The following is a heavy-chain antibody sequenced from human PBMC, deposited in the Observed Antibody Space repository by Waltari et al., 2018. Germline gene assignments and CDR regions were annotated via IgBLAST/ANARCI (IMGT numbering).Heavy chain of an antibody. CDR2: ISYDGARK. CDR1: SYA. J-gene: IGHJ2*01. V-gene: IGHV3-30*04. Sequence: SYAMHWVRQAPGKGLEWVAVISYDGARKYYADSVKGRFTISRDNSKNTVNLQMNSLKSEDTAVYYCARADFLYWSFDLWGRGSLVTVSS. CDR3: ARADFLYWSFDL.